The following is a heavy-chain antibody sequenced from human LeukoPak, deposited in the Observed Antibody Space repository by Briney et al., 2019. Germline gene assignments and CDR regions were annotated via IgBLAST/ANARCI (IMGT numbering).Heavy chain of an antibody. J-gene: IGHJ4*02. CDR3: ATDPHSSGWSEPYYFDY. CDR2: FDPEDGET. Sequence: GASVKVSCKVSGYTLTELSMHWVRQAPGKGLEWMGGFDPEDGETIYAQKFQGRVTMTEDTSTDAAYMELSSLRSEDTAVYYCATDPHSSGWSEPYYFDYWGQGTLVTVSS. V-gene: IGHV1-24*01. D-gene: IGHD6-19*01. CDR1: GYTLTELS.